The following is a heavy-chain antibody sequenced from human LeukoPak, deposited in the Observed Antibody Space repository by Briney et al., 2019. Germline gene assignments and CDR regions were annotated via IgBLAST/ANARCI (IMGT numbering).Heavy chain of an antibody. CDR2: INHSGST. V-gene: IGHV4-34*01. Sequence: SETLSLTCAVYGGSFSGYYWSWIRQPPGKGLEWIGEINHSGSTNYNPSLKSRVTISVDTSKNQFSLTLSSVTAADTGVYYCARPNSSGYHSFDSWGQGILVTVSS. CDR3: ARPNSSGYHSFDS. CDR1: GGSFSGYY. J-gene: IGHJ4*02. D-gene: IGHD3-22*01.